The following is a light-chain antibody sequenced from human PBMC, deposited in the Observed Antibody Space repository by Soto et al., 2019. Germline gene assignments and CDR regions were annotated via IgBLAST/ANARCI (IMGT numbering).Light chain of an antibody. CDR2: TAS. CDR3: LQSYSSPLT. CDR1: QSINTY. V-gene: IGKV1-39*01. J-gene: IGKJ4*01. Sequence: DIQMTQSPSSLSASVGDRVTITCRASQSINTYLNWYQQKPGKAPNFLIYTASTLQRGVPSRFSGSGSGTDFTLTISSLQPEDFATYYCLQSYSSPLTFGGGTKVEIK.